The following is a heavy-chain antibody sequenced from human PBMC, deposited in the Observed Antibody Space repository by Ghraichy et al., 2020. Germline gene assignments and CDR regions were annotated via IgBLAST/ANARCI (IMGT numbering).Heavy chain of an antibody. CDR1: GGSFSGYY. CDR2: INHSGST. Sequence: SETLSLTCAVYGGSFSGYYWSWIRQPPGKGLEWIGEINHSGSTNYNPSLKSRVTISVDTSKNQFSLKLSSVTAADTAVYYCARGLGRRPMRYFDYWGQGTLVTVSS. V-gene: IGHV4-34*01. CDR3: ARGLGRRPMRYFDY. D-gene: IGHD2-2*01. J-gene: IGHJ4*02.